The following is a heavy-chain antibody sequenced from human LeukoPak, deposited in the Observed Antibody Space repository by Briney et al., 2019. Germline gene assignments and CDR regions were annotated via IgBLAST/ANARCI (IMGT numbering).Heavy chain of an antibody. V-gene: IGHV3-48*04. Sequence: PGGSLRLSCAASGLTFSSYSMNWVRQAPGKGLEWVSYISGSGSTIYYADSVKGRFTISRDNAKNSLYLQMNSLRAEDTAVYYCVRDLTVVALGVYWGQGTLVTVSS. CDR2: ISGSGSTI. CDR1: GLTFSSYS. CDR3: VRDLTVVALGVY. D-gene: IGHD2-21*01. J-gene: IGHJ4*02.